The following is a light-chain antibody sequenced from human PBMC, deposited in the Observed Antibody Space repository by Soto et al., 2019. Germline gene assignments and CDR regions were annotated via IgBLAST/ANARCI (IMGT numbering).Light chain of an antibody. CDR2: DVT. CDR1: SSDVGGYNS. J-gene: IGLJ2*01. Sequence: QSVLAQPRSVSGSPGQSVTISCSGTSSDVGGYNSVSWYQQFPGKAPKLMIYDVTKRPSGVPDRFSGSKSGNTASLTISGLQAEDEADYYCCSYAASYTLVFGGGTKLTV. V-gene: IGLV2-11*01. CDR3: CSYAASYTLV.